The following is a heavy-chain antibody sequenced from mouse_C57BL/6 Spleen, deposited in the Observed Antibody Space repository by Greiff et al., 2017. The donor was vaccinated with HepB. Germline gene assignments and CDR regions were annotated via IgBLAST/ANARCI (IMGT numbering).Heavy chain of an antibody. Sequence: EVKLEESGGGLVQPGGSMKLSCVASGFTFSNYWMNWVRQSPEKGLEWVAQIRLKSDNYATHYAESVKGRFTISRDDSKSSVYLQMNNLRAEDTGIYYCTKLYYDLDYWGQGTTLTVSS. D-gene: IGHD2-4*01. CDR1: GFTFSNYW. J-gene: IGHJ2*01. CDR2: IRLKSDNYAT. CDR3: TKLYYDLDY. V-gene: IGHV6-3*01.